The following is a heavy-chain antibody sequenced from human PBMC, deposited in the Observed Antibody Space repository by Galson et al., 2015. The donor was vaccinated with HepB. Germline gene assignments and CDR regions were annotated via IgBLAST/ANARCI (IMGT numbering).Heavy chain of an antibody. CDR1: GYTFTTYD. CDR2: MSPNNEYT. Sequence: SVKVSCKASGYTFTTYDINWVRQVPGQGLEWMGWMSPNNEYTGYAQKFKGRVSMTRNTSTNTAFMELNSLTFEDTAVYYCARASFEATGTIFGLLIDFWGQGTPVTVSS. J-gene: IGHJ4*02. D-gene: IGHD3/OR15-3a*01. V-gene: IGHV1-8*01. CDR3: ARASFEATGTIFGLLIDF.